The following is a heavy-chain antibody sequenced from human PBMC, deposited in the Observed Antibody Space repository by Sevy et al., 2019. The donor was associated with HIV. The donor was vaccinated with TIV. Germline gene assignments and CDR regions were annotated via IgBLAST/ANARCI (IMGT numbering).Heavy chain of an antibody. Sequence: GGSLRLSCAASGFTFDDYTMHWVRQAPGKGLEWVSLISWDGGSTYYADSVKGRFTISRDNSKNSLYLQMNSLRTEDTALYYCAKAGNYQSTSYYYYGMDVWGQWTTVTASS. CDR2: ISWDGGST. J-gene: IGHJ6*02. CDR3: AKAGNYQSTSYYYYGMDV. D-gene: IGHD1-7*01. CDR1: GFTFDDYT. V-gene: IGHV3-43*01.